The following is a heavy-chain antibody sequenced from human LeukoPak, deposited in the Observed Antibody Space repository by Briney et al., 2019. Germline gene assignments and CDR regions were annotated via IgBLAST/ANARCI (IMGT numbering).Heavy chain of an antibody. Sequence: PGGSLRLSCAASGFTFSGYGMSWVRQAPGKGLKWVSAISGSGGSTYYADSVKGRITISRDNSKNTRYLQMNSLRAEDTAVYYCAKGVGYCSGGSCQQFDYWGQGTLVTVSS. V-gene: IGHV3-23*01. J-gene: IGHJ4*02. CDR2: ISGSGGST. D-gene: IGHD2-15*01. CDR1: GFTFSGYG. CDR3: AKGVGYCSGGSCQQFDY.